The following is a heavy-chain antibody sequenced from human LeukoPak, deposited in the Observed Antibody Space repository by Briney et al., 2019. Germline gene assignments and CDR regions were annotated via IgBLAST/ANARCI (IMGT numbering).Heavy chain of an antibody. Sequence: GGSLRLSCTASGFVFSDYWMSLVRQAPGKGLEWLANINQDGSQTSHVDSVRGRFTFSRDNAKNSLYLQMNSLRVDDTAVYYCARDSTPRYSGYDWVFWGRGTLVTVSS. CDR3: ARDSTPRYSGYDWVF. J-gene: IGHJ4*02. CDR1: GFVFSDYW. CDR2: INQDGSQT. D-gene: IGHD5-12*01. V-gene: IGHV3-7*01.